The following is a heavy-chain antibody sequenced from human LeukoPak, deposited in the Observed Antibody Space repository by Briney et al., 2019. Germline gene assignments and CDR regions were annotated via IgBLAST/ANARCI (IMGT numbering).Heavy chain of an antibody. Sequence: PGGSLRLSCAASGFTFSNGWMSWVRQAPGKGLEWVANIKQDGSEKYYVDSVKGRFTISRDNAKNSLYLQMNSLRAEDTAVYYCATAMASRGVVGSGLTYYYYMDVWGKGTTVTISS. J-gene: IGHJ6*03. CDR3: ATAMASRGVVGSGLTYYYYMDV. V-gene: IGHV3-7*01. D-gene: IGHD5-18*01. CDR1: GFTFSNGW. CDR2: IKQDGSEK.